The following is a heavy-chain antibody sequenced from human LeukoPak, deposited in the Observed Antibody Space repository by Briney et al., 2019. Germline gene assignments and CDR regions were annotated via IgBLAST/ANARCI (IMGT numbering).Heavy chain of an antibody. Sequence: SVKVSCKASGGTFSSYAISWVRQAPGQGLEWMGGIIPIFGTANYAQKFQGRVTITADESTSTAYMELSSLRSEDTAVYYCARVTPPTGHAGDDAFDIWGQGTVVTVSS. J-gene: IGHJ3*02. CDR2: IIPIFGTA. CDR3: ARVTPPTGHAGDDAFDI. CDR1: GGTFSSYA. D-gene: IGHD3-10*01. V-gene: IGHV1-69*13.